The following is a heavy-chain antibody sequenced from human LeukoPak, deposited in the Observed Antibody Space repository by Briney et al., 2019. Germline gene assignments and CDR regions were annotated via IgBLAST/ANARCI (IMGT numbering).Heavy chain of an antibody. V-gene: IGHV4-39*07. CDR2: IYFSGST. D-gene: IGHD2-2*01. CDR3: ARDSCSSTSCRKKFDN. CDR1: GDSISSANYY. J-gene: IGHJ4*02. Sequence: SETLSLTCTVSGDSISSANYYWGWVRQPPGKGLGWIGSIYFSGSTYYNPSLKSRVTISVETSKVQFSLKLSSVTAADTAVYYCARDSCSSTSCRKKFDNWGQGTLVTVSS.